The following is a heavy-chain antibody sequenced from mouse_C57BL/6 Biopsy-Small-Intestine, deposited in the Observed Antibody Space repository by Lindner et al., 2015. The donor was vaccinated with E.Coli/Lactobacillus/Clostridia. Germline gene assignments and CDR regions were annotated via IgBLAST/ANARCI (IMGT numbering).Heavy chain of an antibody. CDR3: ARYYHYVFDY. J-gene: IGHJ2*01. V-gene: IGHV1-52*01. CDR1: GYTFTTYW. D-gene: IGHD2-4*01. CDR2: IDPSDSET. Sequence: VQLQESGAELVRPGSSVKLSCKTSGYTFTTYWMHWVRQRPIQGLEWIGKIDPSDSETHYNQNFKDKATLTVDKSSNTAYMQLSSLTSEDSAVYFCARYYHYVFDYWGQGTTLTVSS.